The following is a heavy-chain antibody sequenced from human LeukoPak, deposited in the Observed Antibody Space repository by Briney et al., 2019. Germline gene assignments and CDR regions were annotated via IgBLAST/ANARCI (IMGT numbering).Heavy chain of an antibody. J-gene: IGHJ5*02. V-gene: IGHV3-66*03. CDR2: IRDSGEA. CDR3: ARDRAANQDWVEFDP. CDR1: GFRVSDCY. Sequence: GGSLRLSCAVSGFRVSDCYMSWVRQAPGKGLEWVGLIRDSGEAFYADFARGRFAISRDESENTLYLQMNSLRVEDTAVYFCARDRAANQDWVEFDPWGQGTPVIVSS. D-gene: IGHD3/OR15-3a*01.